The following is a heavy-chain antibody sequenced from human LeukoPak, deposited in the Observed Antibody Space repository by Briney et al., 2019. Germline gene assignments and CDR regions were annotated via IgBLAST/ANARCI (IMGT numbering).Heavy chain of an antibody. V-gene: IGHV4-39*01. CDR2: IYYRGST. CDR1: GGSISSYY. CDR3: ARRGHYYDTSGYYYFDY. Sequence: PSETLSLTCTVSGGSISSYYWGWIRQPPGKGLEWIGSIYYRGSTNDNPSLKSRFTISVDTSKNQFSLKLTSVTAADTAVYYCARRGHYYDTSGYYYFDYWGQGTLVTVSS. J-gene: IGHJ4*02. D-gene: IGHD3-22*01.